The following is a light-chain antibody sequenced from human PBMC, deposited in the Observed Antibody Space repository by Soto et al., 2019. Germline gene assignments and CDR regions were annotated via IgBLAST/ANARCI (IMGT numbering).Light chain of an antibody. CDR1: QSVSSY. CDR2: DAS. J-gene: IGKJ3*01. CDR3: QQRRNSST. Sequence: EIVLTQSPATLSLSPGERATLSCRASQSVSSYLAWYQQKPGQAPRLLIYDASNRATGIPARFSGSGSGTDFTLTLSSLEPEDFAVYYCQQRRNSSTFGPGTKLAMK. V-gene: IGKV3-11*01.